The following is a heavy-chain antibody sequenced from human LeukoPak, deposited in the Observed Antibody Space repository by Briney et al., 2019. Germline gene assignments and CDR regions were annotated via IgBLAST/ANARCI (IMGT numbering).Heavy chain of an antibody. D-gene: IGHD6-13*01. J-gene: IGHJ6*03. CDR2: IKQDGSEK. CDR1: GFTFSSYR. V-gene: IGHV3-7*01. CDR3: ARRAGYSSSWYGGYYYYYYMDV. Sequence: GGSLRLSCAASGFTFSSYRMSWVRQAPGKGLEWVANIKQDGSEKYYVDSVKGRFTISRDNAKNSLYLQMNSLRAEDTAVYYCARRAGYSSSWYGGYYYYYYMDVWGKGTTVTVSS.